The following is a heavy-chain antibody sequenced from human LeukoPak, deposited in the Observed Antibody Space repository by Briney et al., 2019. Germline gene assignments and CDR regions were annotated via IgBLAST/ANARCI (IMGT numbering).Heavy chain of an antibody. J-gene: IGHJ4*02. CDR1: GYTFTGYY. CDR2: INPNSGGT. D-gene: IGHD3-22*01. Sequence: GASVKVSCKASGYTFTGYYMHWVRQAPGQGLEWMGWINPNSGGTNYAQKFQGRVTMTEDTSTDTAYMELSSLRSEDTAVYYCATDWGQSYDSSGYYYGWGQGTLVTVSS. V-gene: IGHV1-2*02. CDR3: ATDWGQSYDSSGYYYG.